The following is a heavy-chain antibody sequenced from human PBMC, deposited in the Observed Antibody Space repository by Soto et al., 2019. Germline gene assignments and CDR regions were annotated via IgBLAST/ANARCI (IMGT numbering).Heavy chain of an antibody. J-gene: IGHJ6*02. CDR1: GYTFTSYA. CDR3: ARDLNGVLRFLEWLPHYYYGMDV. Sequence: ASVKVSCKASGYTFTSYAMHWVRQAPGQRLEWMGRINAGNGNTKYSQKFQGRVTITRDTSASTAYMELSSLRSEDTAVYYCARDLNGVLRFLEWLPHYYYGMDVWGQGTTVTVSS. V-gene: IGHV1-3*01. D-gene: IGHD3-3*01. CDR2: INAGNGNT.